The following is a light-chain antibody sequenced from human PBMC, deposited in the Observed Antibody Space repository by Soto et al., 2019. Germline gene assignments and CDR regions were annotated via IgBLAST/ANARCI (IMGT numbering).Light chain of an antibody. CDR3: AAWDDSLSWV. J-gene: IGLJ3*02. CDR2: SNN. Sequence: QSVLTQPPSASGTPGQRVTISCSGSSSNIGSNTVNWYQQLPGTAPNHLIFSNNQRPSGVPDRFSGSKSGTSASLAISGLQPEDEADYYCAAWDDSLSWVFDGGTKLTVL. V-gene: IGLV1-44*01. CDR1: SSNIGSNT.